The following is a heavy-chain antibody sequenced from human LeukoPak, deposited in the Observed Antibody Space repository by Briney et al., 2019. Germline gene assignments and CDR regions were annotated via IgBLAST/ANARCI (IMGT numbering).Heavy chain of an antibody. CDR3: ARDYCSGGSCFWFDP. D-gene: IGHD2-15*01. V-gene: IGHV4-61*02. CDR1: GGSISSGSYY. J-gene: IGHJ5*02. Sequence: SETLSLTCTVSGGSISSGSYYWSWIRQPAGKGLEWIGRIYTSGSTNYNPSLKSRVTISVDTSKNQFSLKLSSVTAADTAVYYCARDYCSGGSCFWFDPWSQGTLVTVSS. CDR2: IYTSGST.